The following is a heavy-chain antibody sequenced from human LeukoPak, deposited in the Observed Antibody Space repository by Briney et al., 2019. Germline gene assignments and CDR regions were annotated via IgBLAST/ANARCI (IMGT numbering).Heavy chain of an antibody. V-gene: IGHV4-34*01. Sequence: TSETLSHTCAVYGGSFSGYYWSWIRQPPGKGLEWIGEINHSGSTNYNPSLKSRVTISVDTSKNQFSLKLSSVTAADTAVYYCARGHRGPPGYWGQGTLVTVSS. D-gene: IGHD2-15*01. J-gene: IGHJ4*02. CDR3: ARGHRGPPGY. CDR1: GGSFSGYY. CDR2: INHSGST.